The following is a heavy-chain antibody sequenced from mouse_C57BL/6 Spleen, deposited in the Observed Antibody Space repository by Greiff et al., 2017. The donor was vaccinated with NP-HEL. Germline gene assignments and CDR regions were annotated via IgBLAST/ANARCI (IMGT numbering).Heavy chain of an antibody. D-gene: IGHD2-2*01. V-gene: IGHV1-64*01. CDR2: IHPNSGST. Sequence: QVQLKQPGAELVKPGASVKLSCKASGYTFTSYWMHWVKQRPGQGLEWIGMIHPNSGSTNYNEKFKSKATLTVDKSSSTAYMQLSSLTSEDSAVYYCARSGGLQWYFDVWGTGTTVTVSS. CDR3: ARSGGLQWYFDV. CDR1: GYTFTSYW. J-gene: IGHJ1*03.